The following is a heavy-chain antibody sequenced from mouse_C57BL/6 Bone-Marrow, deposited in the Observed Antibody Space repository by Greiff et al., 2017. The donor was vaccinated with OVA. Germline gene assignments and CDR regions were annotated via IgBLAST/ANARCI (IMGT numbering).Heavy chain of an antibody. CDR1: GFTFSDYY. J-gene: IGHJ4*01. Sequence: EVTSVESGGGLVQPGGSLKLSCAASGFTFSDYYMYWVRQTPEKRLEWVAYISNGGGSTYYPDTVQGRFTISRGNAKNTLYLQMSRLKTEDTAMYYCARHGRLRPRYAMDYWGQGTSVTVSS. D-gene: IGHD2-4*01. CDR3: ARHGRLRPRYAMDY. V-gene: IGHV5-12*01. CDR2: ISNGGGST.